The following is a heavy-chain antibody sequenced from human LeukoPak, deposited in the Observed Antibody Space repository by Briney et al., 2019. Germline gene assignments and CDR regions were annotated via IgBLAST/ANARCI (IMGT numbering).Heavy chain of an antibody. CDR3: AKDLSGTSISPEFFQH. J-gene: IGHJ1*01. V-gene: IGHV3-23*01. Sequence: GGSLRLSCAASGFTFSSYGMSWVRQAPGEGLECVSAISGSGGSTYYADSVKGRFTISRDNSKKTLYLQMNSLRAEDTAVYYCAKDLSGTSISPEFFQHWGQGTLVTVSS. CDR1: GFTFSSYG. CDR2: ISGSGGST. D-gene: IGHD1-26*01.